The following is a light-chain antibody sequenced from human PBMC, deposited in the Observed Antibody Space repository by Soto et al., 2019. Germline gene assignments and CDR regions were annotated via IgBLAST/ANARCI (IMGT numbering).Light chain of an antibody. V-gene: IGKV3-15*01. CDR2: GAS. CDR1: QNVSSK. CDR3: QQYNKWPPWT. J-gene: IGKJ1*01. Sequence: EIVMTQSPATLSVSPGERATLSCRASQNVSSKLAWYQQKPGQAPRLLIYGASTRATGIPARFSGSGSGTEFTLTISSLQSEDFAVYYCQQYNKWPPWTFGQGTKVDIK.